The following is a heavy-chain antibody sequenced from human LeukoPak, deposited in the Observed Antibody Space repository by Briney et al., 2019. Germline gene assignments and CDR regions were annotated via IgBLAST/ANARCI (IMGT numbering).Heavy chain of an antibody. CDR1: GYSFTSFW. Sequence: GESLKISCKGSGYSFTSFWIGWVRLMPGKGLEWMAIIYPGDSDTRYSPSFQGQVTISADKSITTAYLQWSSLKASDTAIYYCAKARATGGGYYSDHWGQGTLVTVSS. CDR2: IYPGDSDT. CDR3: AKARATGGGYYSDH. V-gene: IGHV5-51*01. J-gene: IGHJ4*02. D-gene: IGHD6-25*01.